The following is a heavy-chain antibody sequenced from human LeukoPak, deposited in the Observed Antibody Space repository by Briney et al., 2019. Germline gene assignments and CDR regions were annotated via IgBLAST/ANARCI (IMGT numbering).Heavy chain of an antibody. D-gene: IGHD2-2*01. J-gene: IGHJ6*02. Sequence: ASVKVSCKASGYTFTSYGISWVRQAPGQGLEWMGWISAYNGNTNYAQKLQGRVTMTTDTSTSTAYMELRSLRSDDTAVYYCARDCSSTSCYVYYYYSMDVWGQGTTVTVSS. V-gene: IGHV1-18*01. CDR2: ISAYNGNT. CDR1: GYTFTSYG. CDR3: ARDCSSTSCYVYYYYSMDV.